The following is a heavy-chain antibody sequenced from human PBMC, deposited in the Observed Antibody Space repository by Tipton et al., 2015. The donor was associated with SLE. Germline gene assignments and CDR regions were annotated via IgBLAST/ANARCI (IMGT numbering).Heavy chain of an antibody. Sequence: TLSLTCTVSGGPISSYYWSWIRQPPGKGLEWIGYNYYSGSTNYNPSLKSRVTISVDTSKNQFSLKVSSVTAADTAVYYCARAPGQLWPWDYWGQGTLVTVSS. J-gene: IGHJ4*02. CDR3: ARAPGQLWPWDY. CDR1: GGPISSYY. V-gene: IGHV4-59*12. CDR2: NYYSGST. D-gene: IGHD5-18*01.